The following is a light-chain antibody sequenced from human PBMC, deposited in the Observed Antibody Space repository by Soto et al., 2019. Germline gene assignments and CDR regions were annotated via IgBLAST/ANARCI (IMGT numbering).Light chain of an antibody. CDR3: QQYGSSPPLT. CDR1: QSVSSTY. V-gene: IGKV3-20*01. CDR2: DAS. J-gene: IGKJ4*01. Sequence: EIVLTQSPGTLSLSPGERATLSCRASQSVSSTYLAWYQQKPGQAPRLLIYDASSRATGIPDRFSGGGSGTDFPLTISRLEPEDFAVYYCQQYGSSPPLTFGGGTKVEIK.